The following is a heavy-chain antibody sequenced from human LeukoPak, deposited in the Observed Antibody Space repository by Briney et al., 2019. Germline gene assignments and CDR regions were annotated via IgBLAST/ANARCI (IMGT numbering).Heavy chain of an antibody. CDR2: IYTSGST. CDR3: ARGGDYVRASYFDP. Sequence: SETLSFTCIVSGDSISSGNHYWNWIRQPAEKGLEWIGRIYTSGSTDYNPSLESRVTISVDMSNNQFSLKLYSVTAADTAVYYCARGGDYVRASYFDPWGQGTLVTVSS. D-gene: IGHD3-10*02. V-gene: IGHV4-61*02. J-gene: IGHJ5*02. CDR1: GDSISSGNHY.